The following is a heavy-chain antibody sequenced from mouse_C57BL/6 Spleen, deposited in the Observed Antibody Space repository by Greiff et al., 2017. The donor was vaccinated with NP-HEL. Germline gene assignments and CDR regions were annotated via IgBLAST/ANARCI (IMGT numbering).Heavy chain of an antibody. CDR1: GYTFTSYW. J-gene: IGHJ1*03. V-gene: IGHV1-50*01. CDR3: ARTITTDWYFDV. D-gene: IGHD2-4*01. Sequence: VQLQQPGAELVKPGASVKLSCKASGYTFTSYWMQWVKQRPGQGLEWIGEIDPSDSYTNYNQKFKGKATLTVDTSSSTAYMQLSSLTSEDSAVYYCARTITTDWYFDVWGTGTTVTVSS. CDR2: IDPSDSYT.